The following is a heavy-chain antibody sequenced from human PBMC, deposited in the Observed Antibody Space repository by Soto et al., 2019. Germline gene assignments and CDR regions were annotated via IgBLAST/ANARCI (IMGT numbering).Heavy chain of an antibody. D-gene: IGHD5-12*01. CDR2: INPREGRT. CDR3: ARARGYSFGYNYFGP. J-gene: IGHJ5*02. CDR1: GYPFTSYH. V-gene: IGHV1-46*01. Sequence: ASVKVSCKASGYPFTSYHMHWVRRAPGQGLQWMGLINPREGRTRYAPKFEGRVTMTSDTSTSSVYMELSSLSSEDTDVYYCARARGYSFGYNYFGPWEPGTLVGVFS.